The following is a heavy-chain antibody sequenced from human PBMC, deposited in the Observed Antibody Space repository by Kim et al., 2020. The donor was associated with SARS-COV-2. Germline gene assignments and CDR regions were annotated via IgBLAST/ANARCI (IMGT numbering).Heavy chain of an antibody. CDR1: GYSLSKLS. J-gene: IGHJ3*01. CDR3: GTDPYGGRYFGTFDV. Sequence: ASVKVSCKVSGYSLSKLSMHWVRQAPGKGLEWMGGFEPEDGETLYAQRFQGRVYMTEDTSTDTAYMELRSLRSDDTAVYYCGTDPYGGRYFGTFDVWGQGTMVTVSS. D-gene: IGHD1-26*01. CDR2: FEPEDGET. V-gene: IGHV1-24*01.